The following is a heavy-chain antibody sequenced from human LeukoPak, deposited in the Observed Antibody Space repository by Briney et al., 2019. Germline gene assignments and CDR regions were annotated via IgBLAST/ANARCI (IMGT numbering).Heavy chain of an antibody. D-gene: IGHD1-26*01. V-gene: IGHV3-7*01. CDR1: GFTFSNYW. CDR2: IQQDGSER. Sequence: GGSLRLSCVASGFTFSNYWMSWVRQAPGKGSEWVANIQQDGSERYYMDSVKGRFTISRDDAKNSVYLEMNGLRAEDTAVYYCARDKVVGATYFDYWGQGILVTVSS. CDR3: ARDKVVGATYFDY. J-gene: IGHJ4*02.